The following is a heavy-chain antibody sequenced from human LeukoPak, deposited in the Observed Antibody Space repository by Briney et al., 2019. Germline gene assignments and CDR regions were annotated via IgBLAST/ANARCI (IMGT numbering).Heavy chain of an antibody. CDR2: INPNSGGT. J-gene: IGHJ5*02. Sequence: ASVKVSCKASGYTFTGYYMHWVRQAPGQGLEWMGWINPNSGGTNYAQKFQGRVTMTRDTFISTAYMELSRLRSDDTAVYYCARELEYCSSTSCTHNWFDPWGQGTLVTVSS. V-gene: IGHV1-2*02. CDR3: ARELEYCSSTSCTHNWFDP. CDR1: GYTFTGYY. D-gene: IGHD2-2*01.